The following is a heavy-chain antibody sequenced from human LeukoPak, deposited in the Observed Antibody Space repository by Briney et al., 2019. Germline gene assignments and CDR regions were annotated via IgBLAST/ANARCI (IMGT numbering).Heavy chain of an antibody. Sequence: SVKVSCKASGGTFSSYAISWVRQAPGQGLEWMGRIIPILGIANYAQKFQGRVTITADKSTSTAYMELSSLRSEDTAVYYCARVGGPFYYMDVWGKGTTVTVSS. V-gene: IGHV1-69*04. CDR2: IIPILGIA. D-gene: IGHD3-10*01. J-gene: IGHJ6*03. CDR1: GGTFSSYA. CDR3: ARVGGPFYYMDV.